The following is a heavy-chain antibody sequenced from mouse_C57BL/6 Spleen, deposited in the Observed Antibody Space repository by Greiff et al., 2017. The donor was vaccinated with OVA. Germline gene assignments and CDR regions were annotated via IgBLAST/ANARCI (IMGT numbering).Heavy chain of an antibody. D-gene: IGHD1-1*01. CDR1: GYSFTDYN. Sequence: VQLQQSGPELVKPGASVKISCKASGYSFTDYNMNWVKQSNGQSLEWIGVINPKYGTTSYNQKFKGKATLTVDQSSSTAYMQLNSLTSEDSAVYSVADGITTVVAPYAMDYWGQGTSVTVSS. CDR3: ADGITTVVAPYAMDY. CDR2: INPKYGTT. J-gene: IGHJ4*01. V-gene: IGHV1-39*01.